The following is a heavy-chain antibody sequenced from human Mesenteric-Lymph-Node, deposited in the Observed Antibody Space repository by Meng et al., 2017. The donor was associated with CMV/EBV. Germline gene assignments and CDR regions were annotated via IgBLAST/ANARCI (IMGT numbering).Heavy chain of an antibody. J-gene: IGHJ5*02. CDR1: GYTFIDYD. CDR3: ARGRNWFDP. CDR2: MNPRNGNA. Sequence: VSCKASGYTFIDYDINWVRQATGQGLEWMGWMNPRNGNAGYAQKFLGRVTMTRETSISTAYMELRSLRSEDTAVYYCARGRNWFDPWGQGTLVTVSS. V-gene: IGHV1-8*02.